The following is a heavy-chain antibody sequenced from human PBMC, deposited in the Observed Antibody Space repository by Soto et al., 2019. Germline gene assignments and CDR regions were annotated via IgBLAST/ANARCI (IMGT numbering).Heavy chain of an antibody. D-gene: IGHD7-27*01. Sequence: SETLSLTCAVSGGSISSSTYFWGWIRQPPGKGLEWIGGFFYSGSTYYNPSLKSRVTISVDKSKNHFSLNLISVTAADTALYYCATPTWGEENREAWFFDYWGQGTLVTVSS. J-gene: IGHJ4*02. V-gene: IGHV4-39*02. CDR1: GGSISSSTYF. CDR3: ATPTWGEENREAWFFDY. CDR2: FFYSGST.